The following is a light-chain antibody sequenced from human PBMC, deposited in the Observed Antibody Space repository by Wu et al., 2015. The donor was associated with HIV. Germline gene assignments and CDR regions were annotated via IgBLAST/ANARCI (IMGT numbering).Light chain of an antibody. CDR2: DAS. CDR3: QQRRTWPWT. J-gene: IGKJ1*01. V-gene: IGKV3-11*01. CDR1: QNVSDS. Sequence: EIFLTQSPGTLSLSPGERATLSCRASQNVSDSLAWYQHKPGQAPRLLIHDASHRATDIPARFSGGGSGTDFTLTISSLEPEDFVVYYCQQRRTWPWTFGQGTKVEI.